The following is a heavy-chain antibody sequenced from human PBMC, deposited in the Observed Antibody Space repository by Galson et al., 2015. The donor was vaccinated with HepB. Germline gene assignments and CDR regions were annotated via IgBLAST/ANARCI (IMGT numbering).Heavy chain of an antibody. Sequence: SLRLSCAASGFTFSGSAMHWVRQASGKGLEWVGRIRSKANSYATAYAASVKGRFTISRDDSKNTAYLQMNSLKTEDTAVYYCTRLRDYGMDVWGQGTTVTVSS. CDR2: IRSKANSYAT. J-gene: IGHJ6*02. D-gene: IGHD3-10*01. CDR1: GFTFSGSA. V-gene: IGHV3-73*01. CDR3: TRLRDYGMDV.